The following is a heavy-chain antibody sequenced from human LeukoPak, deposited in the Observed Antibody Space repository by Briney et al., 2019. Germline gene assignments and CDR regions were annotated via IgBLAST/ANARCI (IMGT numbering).Heavy chain of an antibody. J-gene: IGHJ4*02. CDR3: ARADSSGYYGGLFDY. CDR1: GGSISSGGYY. V-gene: IGHV4-31*03. CDR2: IYYSGST. D-gene: IGHD3-22*01. Sequence: SQTLSLTCTVSGGSISSGGYYWSWIRQHPGKGLEWIGYIYYSGSTYYNPSLKSRVTISADTSKNQFSLKLSSVTAADTAVYYCARADSSGYYGGLFDYWGQGTLVTVSS.